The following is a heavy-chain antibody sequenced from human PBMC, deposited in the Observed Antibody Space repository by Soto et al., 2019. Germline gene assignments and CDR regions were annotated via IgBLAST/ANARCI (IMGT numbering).Heavy chain of an antibody. D-gene: IGHD1-1*01. CDR1: GVSVSSGSYY. V-gene: IGHV4-34*01. CDR3: ARVERGTATTVVDAFDI. Sequence: QVQLQQWGAGLLKPSETLSLTCAVYGVSVSSGSYYWSWIRQPPGKGLEWIGEMSHSGGSHFNPSLKSRVTISVDTSKNQFSLKMRSVTAADTALYYCARVERGTATTVVDAFDIWGPGTMVTVSS. J-gene: IGHJ3*02. CDR2: MSHSGGS.